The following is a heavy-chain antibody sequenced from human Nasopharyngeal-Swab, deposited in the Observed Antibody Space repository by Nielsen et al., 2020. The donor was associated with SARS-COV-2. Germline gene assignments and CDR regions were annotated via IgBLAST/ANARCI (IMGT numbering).Heavy chain of an antibody. CDR2: INSDGSRT. V-gene: IGHV3-74*01. J-gene: IGHJ4*02. CDR3: ERDFDKTGD. D-gene: IGHD7-27*01. Sequence: SLNTCRAAGGTTSSNYWIHWVRQAPGKRQLWVSRINSDGSRTGYADSVKGRFAISRDNAKNTVYLEMNSLRAEDTAVYYCERDFDKTGDWGQGTLVTVSS. CDR1: GTTSSNYW.